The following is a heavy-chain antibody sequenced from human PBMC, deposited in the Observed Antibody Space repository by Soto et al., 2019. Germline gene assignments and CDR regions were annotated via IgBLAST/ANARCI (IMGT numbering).Heavy chain of an antibody. CDR1: GGTFSSYA. CDR3: ARGLVVVVPAANYYYYYGMDG. J-gene: IGHJ6*01. Sequence: SVKVSCKASGGTFSSYAISWVRQAPGQGLEWMGGIIPIFGTANYAQKFQGRVTITADESTSTAYMELSSPRSEDTAVYYCARGLVVVVPAANYYYYYGMDGRGQRTTVTVSS. CDR2: IIPIFGTA. D-gene: IGHD2-2*01. V-gene: IGHV1-69*13.